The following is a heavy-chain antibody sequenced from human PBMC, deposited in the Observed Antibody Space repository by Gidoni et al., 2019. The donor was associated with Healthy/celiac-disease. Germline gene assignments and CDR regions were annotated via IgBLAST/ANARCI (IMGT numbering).Heavy chain of an antibody. CDR2: IYYSGST. CDR1: GGSISSYY. V-gene: IGHV4-59*08. J-gene: IGHJ3*02. Sequence: QVQLQESGPGLVKPSETLSLTCTASGGSISSYYWSWIRQPPGKGLEWIGYIYYSGSTHYNPSLKSRVTISVDTSKNQFSLKLSSVTAADTAVYYCARLLYDFGNALPAVAFDIWGQGTMVTVSS. D-gene: IGHD3-3*01. CDR3: ARLLYDFGNALPAVAFDI.